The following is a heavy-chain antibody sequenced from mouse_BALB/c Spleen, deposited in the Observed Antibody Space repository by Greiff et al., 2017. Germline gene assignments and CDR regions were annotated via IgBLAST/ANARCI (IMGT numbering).Heavy chain of an antibody. CDR2: INPYNDGT. J-gene: IGHJ3*01. D-gene: IGHD2-2*01. Sequence: VQLQQSGPELVKPGASVKMSCKASGYTFTSYVMHWVKQKPGQGLEWIGYINPYNDGTKYNEKFKGKATLTSDKSSSTAYMELSSLTSEDSAVYYCARSFDGYEAWFAYWGQGTLVTVSA. CDR3: ARSFDGYEAWFAY. V-gene: IGHV1-14*01. CDR1: GYTFTSYV.